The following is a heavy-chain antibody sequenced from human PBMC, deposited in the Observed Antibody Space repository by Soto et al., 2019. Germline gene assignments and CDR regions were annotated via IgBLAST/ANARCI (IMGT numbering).Heavy chain of an antibody. CDR2: VIPIFGTA. J-gene: IGHJ6*02. CDR3: ARGGTGTGNYYYYYGMDV. V-gene: IGHV1-69*13. D-gene: IGHD1-1*01. CDR1: GGTFSSYA. Sequence: SVKVSCKASGGTFSSYAISWVRQAPGQGLEWMGGVIPIFGTANYAQKFQGRVTITADESTSTAYMELSSLRSEDTAVYYCARGGTGTGNYYYYYGMDVWGQGTTVTVSS.